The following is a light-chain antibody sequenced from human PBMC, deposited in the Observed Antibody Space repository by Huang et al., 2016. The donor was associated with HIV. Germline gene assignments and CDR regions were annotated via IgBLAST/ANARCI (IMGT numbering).Light chain of an antibody. CDR3: QRYNDWLSLT. Sequence: EVVMTQSPATLSVSPGERATLACRASQSVSSNLAWYQQRPGQAPRLLIYGASMRSTGVPVRVSGSGSGTDFTLTISSLQSEDFAIYYCQRYNDWLSLTFGGGTRVEIK. J-gene: IGKJ4*01. CDR1: QSVSSN. CDR2: GAS. V-gene: IGKV3-15*01.